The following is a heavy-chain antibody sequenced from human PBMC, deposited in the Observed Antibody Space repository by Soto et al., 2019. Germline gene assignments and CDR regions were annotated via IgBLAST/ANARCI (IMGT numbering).Heavy chain of an antibody. Sequence: SVKVSYKASGGTFSSYTISWVRQAPGQGLEWMGRIIPILGIANYAQKFQGRVTITADKSTSTAYMELSSLRSEDTAVYYCAIYYYDSSGYSDYWGQGTLVTVSS. V-gene: IGHV1-69*02. CDR1: GGTFSSYT. J-gene: IGHJ4*02. CDR2: IIPILGIA. D-gene: IGHD3-22*01. CDR3: AIYYYDSSGYSDY.